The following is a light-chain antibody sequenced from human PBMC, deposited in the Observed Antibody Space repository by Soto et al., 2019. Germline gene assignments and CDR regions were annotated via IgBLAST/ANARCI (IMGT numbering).Light chain of an antibody. V-gene: IGLV1-40*01. CDR2: GNN. J-gene: IGLJ3*02. CDR3: AAWDDSLNGWV. Sequence: QSVLTQPPSVSGAPGQRVTIPCTGSSSNIGAGYDVHWYQHLPGTAPKLLIYGNNQRPSGVPDRFSGSKSGTSASLAISGLQSEDEADYYCAAWDDSLNGWVFGGGTKVTVL. CDR1: SSNIGAGYD.